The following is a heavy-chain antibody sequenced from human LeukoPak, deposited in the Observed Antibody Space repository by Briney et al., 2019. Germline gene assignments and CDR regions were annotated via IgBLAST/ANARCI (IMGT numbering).Heavy chain of an antibody. Sequence: ASVKVSCRASGYTFTSYDINWVRQATGQGLEWMGWMNPNSGNTGYAQKFQGRVAMTTDKSTTTAYMELRSLTSDDTALYYCAKNFRTLASRRTSPFDSWGQGTLVIVSS. CDR2: MNPNSGNT. CDR1: GYTFTSYD. V-gene: IGHV1-8*01. J-gene: IGHJ4*02. CDR3: AKNFRTLASRRTSPFDS. D-gene: IGHD6-6*01.